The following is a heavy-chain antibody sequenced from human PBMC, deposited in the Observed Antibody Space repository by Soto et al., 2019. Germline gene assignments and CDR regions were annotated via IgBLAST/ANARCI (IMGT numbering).Heavy chain of an antibody. CDR1: GFTFIGSA. J-gene: IGHJ4*02. V-gene: IGHV3-73*01. CDR2: IRSKANSYAT. Sequence: WGSLRLSCAASGFTFIGSAMHFFRQSSVKGREWVVRIRSKANSYATAYAASVKGRFTISRDDSKNTAYLQMNSLKTEGTAVYYCTRHSGYDFWSGYYFDYWGQGTLVTVSS. D-gene: IGHD3-3*01. CDR3: TRHSGYDFWSGYYFDY.